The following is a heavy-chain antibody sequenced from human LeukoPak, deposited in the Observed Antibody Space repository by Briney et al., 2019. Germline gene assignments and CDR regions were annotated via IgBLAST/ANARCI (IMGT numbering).Heavy chain of an antibody. D-gene: IGHD3-22*01. CDR3: AGERYYYDSSGSIDGVGFDY. V-gene: IGHV3-21*01. J-gene: IGHJ4*01. Sequence: GGSLRLSFAASGFTFSSYSMNWVRRAPGKGLEWFSSIIGSSSYIYYADSVTGRFTISTDTAKNSLYLQMNSLRAEDTAVYYCAGERYYYDSSGSIDGVGFDYWGHGDPVTVSP. CDR2: IIGSSSYI. CDR1: GFTFSSYS.